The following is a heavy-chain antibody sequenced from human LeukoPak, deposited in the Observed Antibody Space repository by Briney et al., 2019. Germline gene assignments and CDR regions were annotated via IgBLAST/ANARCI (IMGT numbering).Heavy chain of an antibody. D-gene: IGHD3-16*02. CDR1: GGSFSGYY. CDR3: ARDPRFTGSHYYYYGMDV. Sequence: PSETLSPTCAVYGGSFSGYYWSWIRQPPGKGLEWIGEINHSGSTNYNPSLKSRVTISVDTSKNQFSLKLSSMTAADTAVYYCARDPRFTGSHYYYYGMDVWGQGTTVTVSS. V-gene: IGHV4-34*01. CDR2: INHSGST. J-gene: IGHJ6*02.